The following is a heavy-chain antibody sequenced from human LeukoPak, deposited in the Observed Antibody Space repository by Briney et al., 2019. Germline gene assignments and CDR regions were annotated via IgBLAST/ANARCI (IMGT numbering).Heavy chain of an antibody. CDR2: ISAYNGNT. D-gene: IGHD3-22*01. CDR1: GYTFTSYG. V-gene: IGHV1-18*01. J-gene: IGHJ4*02. CDR3: ARGDRGGWYYDSSGYFNYFDY. Sequence: GASVKVSCKASGYTFTSYGISWVRQAPGQGLEWTGWISAYNGNTNYAQKLQGRVTMTTDTSTSTAYMELRSLRSDDTAVYYCARGDRGGWYYDSSGYFNYFDYWGQGTLVTVSS.